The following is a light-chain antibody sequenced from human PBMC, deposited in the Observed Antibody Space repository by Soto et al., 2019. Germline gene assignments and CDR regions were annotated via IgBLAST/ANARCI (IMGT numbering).Light chain of an antibody. Sequence: DIQMTQSPSTLSASVGDRVTITCRASQSISTWLAWYQQKPGKAPNLLIYKASNLETGVPSRFSGSGSGTEFTLTSSSLHPDDFAIYYCQQYDTYTTFGQGTKVEIK. CDR1: QSISTW. CDR2: KAS. V-gene: IGKV1-5*03. J-gene: IGKJ1*01. CDR3: QQYDTYTT.